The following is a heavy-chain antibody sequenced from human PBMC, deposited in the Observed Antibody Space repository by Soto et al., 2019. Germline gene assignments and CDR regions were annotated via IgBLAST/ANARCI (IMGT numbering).Heavy chain of an antibody. CDR1: GGSISSYY. D-gene: IGHD6-19*01. Sequence: QVQLQESGPGLVKPSETLSLTCTVSGGSISSYYWSWIRQPPGKGLEWIGYIYYSGSTNYNPSLKSRVTIGVDPSKNRFPLKLSFVAAADTAVYYCARDGGSGGGAVAGDFDYWGQGTLVTVSS. J-gene: IGHJ4*02. CDR3: ARDGGSGGGAVAGDFDY. V-gene: IGHV4-59*01. CDR2: IYYSGST.